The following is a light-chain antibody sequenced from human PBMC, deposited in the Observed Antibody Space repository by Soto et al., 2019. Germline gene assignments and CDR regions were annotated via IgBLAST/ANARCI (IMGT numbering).Light chain of an antibody. CDR3: SSYNRHTCPYV. Sequence: QSVLTQPRSVSGAPGQSVTVSCSGTSSDVGDYNSVSWYQQHPGKAPKLMIYDVSKRPSGVPDRFSGSKSGNTASLTISGLHAEDDAHYYCSSYNRHTCPYVFATGPKATVL. J-gene: IGLJ1*01. CDR2: DVS. CDR1: SSDVGDYNS. V-gene: IGLV2-11*01.